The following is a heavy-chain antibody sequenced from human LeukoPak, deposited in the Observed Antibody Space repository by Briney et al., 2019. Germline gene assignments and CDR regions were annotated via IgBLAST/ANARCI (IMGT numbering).Heavy chain of an antibody. CDR2: IFHDGTT. J-gene: IGHJ1*01. Sequence: SGTLSHTCAVSGGSISSSNWWSWVRQPPGKGLEWIGDIFHDGTTNFNPSLKSRLTISTDKSKNQFSLKLSSVTAADTAVYYCARLGLYDSSGYYYVWGQGTLVTVSS. D-gene: IGHD3-22*01. CDR3: ARLGLYDSSGYYYV. CDR1: GGSISSSNW. V-gene: IGHV4-4*02.